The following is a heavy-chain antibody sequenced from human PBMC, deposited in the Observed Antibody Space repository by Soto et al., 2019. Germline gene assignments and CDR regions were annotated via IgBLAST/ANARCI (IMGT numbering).Heavy chain of an antibody. CDR1: GFIVSSNQ. CDR3: VRGPSDHKLRLVEWPYGDY. D-gene: IGHD3-3*01. J-gene: IGHJ4*02. Sequence: GGSLRLSCVASGFIVSSNQMSWVRQAPGKGLEWVSVIYSGHTTYYADSVEGRFAISRDDSKNTLYLQMNSLRVEDTAVYYCVRGPSDHKLRLVEWPYGDYWGQGALVTVSS. V-gene: IGHV3-53*01. CDR2: IYSGHTT.